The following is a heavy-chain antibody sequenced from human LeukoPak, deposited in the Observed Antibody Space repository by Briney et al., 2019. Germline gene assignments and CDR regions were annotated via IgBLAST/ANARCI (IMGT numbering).Heavy chain of an antibody. CDR1: GFTFSSYA. CDR3: AKGLYYYGSGGAFDI. J-gene: IGHJ3*02. D-gene: IGHD3-10*01. CDR2: ISGSGGST. V-gene: IGHV3-23*01. Sequence: GGSLRLPCAASGFTFSSYAMSWVRQAPGKGLEWVSAISGSGGSTYYADSVKGRFTISRDNSKNTLYLQMNSLRAEDTAVYYCAKGLYYYGSGGAFDIWGQGTMVTVSS.